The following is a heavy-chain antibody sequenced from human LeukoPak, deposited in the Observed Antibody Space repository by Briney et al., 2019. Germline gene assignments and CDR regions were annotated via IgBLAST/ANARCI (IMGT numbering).Heavy chain of an antibody. D-gene: IGHD1-26*01. CDR2: IYHSGST. V-gene: IGHV4-30-2*01. J-gene: IGHJ4*02. Sequence: TLSLTCAVSGGSISSGGYSWSWIRQPPGKGLEWIGYIYHSGSTYYNPSLKSRVTISVDRSKNQFSLKLSSVTAADTAVYYCARVRVGATQYFDYWGQGTLVTVSS. CDR3: ARVRVGATQYFDY. CDR1: GGSISSGGYS.